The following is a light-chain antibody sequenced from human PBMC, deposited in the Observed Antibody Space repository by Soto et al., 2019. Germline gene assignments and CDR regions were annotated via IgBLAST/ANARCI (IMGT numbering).Light chain of an antibody. V-gene: IGLV2-14*01. Sequence: QSALTQPASVSGSPGQSITISCTGTSSDIGSGYAYVSWYQQHPGKAPKVIIHEVRHRPSGVSNRFSGSKSGNTASLTISGLQAEDEADYYCSSYTSSSTYVFGTGTKLTVL. CDR1: SSDIGSGYAY. J-gene: IGLJ1*01. CDR3: SSYTSSSTYV. CDR2: EVR.